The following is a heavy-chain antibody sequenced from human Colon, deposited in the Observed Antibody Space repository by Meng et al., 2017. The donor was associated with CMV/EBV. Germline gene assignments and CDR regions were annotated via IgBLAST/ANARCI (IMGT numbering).Heavy chain of an antibody. D-gene: IGHD2-2*01. Sequence: ASVKVSCKASGYTFTGYYMYWVRQAPGQGLEWMGWINPNSGGTKYEQKFQGRVTMPRDTSISAAYMELSRLSSDDTAVYYCARGYCTTTSCYAVFDYWGQGTLVTVSS. CDR1: GYTFTGYY. CDR3: ARGYCTTTSCYAVFDY. V-gene: IGHV1-2*02. CDR2: INPNSGGT. J-gene: IGHJ4*02.